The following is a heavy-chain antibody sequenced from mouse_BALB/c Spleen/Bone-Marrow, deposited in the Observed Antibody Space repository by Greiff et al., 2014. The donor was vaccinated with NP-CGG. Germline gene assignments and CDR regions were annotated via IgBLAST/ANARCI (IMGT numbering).Heavy chain of an antibody. V-gene: IGHV14-3*02. CDR3: ARWEYYAMDY. CDR1: GFNIKDTY. J-gene: IGHJ4*01. CDR2: IDPADGNT. Sequence: EVQLVESGAELVKPGASVKLSCTASGFNIKDTYMHWVKQRPEQGLEWIGRIDPADGNTKYDPKFQGKATITADTSSNTAYLQLSSLTSEDTAVCYCARWEYYAMDYWGQGTSVTVSS. D-gene: IGHD4-1*01.